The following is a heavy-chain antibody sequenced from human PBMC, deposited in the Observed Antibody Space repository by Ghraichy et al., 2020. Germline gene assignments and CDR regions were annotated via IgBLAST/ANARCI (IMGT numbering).Heavy chain of an antibody. D-gene: IGHD4-17*01. V-gene: IGHV3-23*01. CDR1: GFTFSSYA. J-gene: IGHJ4*02. CDR2: ISGSGGST. Sequence: GGSLRLSCAASGFTFSSYAMSWVRQAPGKGLEWVSAISGSGGSTYYADSVKGRFTISRDNSKNTLYLQMNSLRAEDTAVYYCAKDAPKESYGDYDRSGSYFDYWGQGTLVTVSS. CDR3: AKDAPKESYGDYDRSGSYFDY.